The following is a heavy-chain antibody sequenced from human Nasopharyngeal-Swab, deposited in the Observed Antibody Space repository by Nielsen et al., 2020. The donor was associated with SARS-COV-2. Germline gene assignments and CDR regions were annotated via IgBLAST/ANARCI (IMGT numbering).Heavy chain of an antibody. CDR2: ISSSSSYI. D-gene: IGHD1-26*01. Sequence: GESLKISCAASGFTFSSYSMNWVRQAPGKGLEWVSSISSSSSYIYYADSVKSRFTISRDNAKNSLYLQMNSLRAEDTAVYYCASSHSGSFWGQGTLVTVSS. CDR3: ASSHSGSF. CDR1: GFTFSSYS. J-gene: IGHJ4*02. V-gene: IGHV3-21*01.